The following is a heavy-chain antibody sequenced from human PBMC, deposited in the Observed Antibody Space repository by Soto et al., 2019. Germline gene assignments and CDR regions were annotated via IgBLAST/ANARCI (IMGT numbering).Heavy chain of an antibody. V-gene: IGHV3-30*03. CDR3: AIYGDYTADAFDI. CDR2: ISYDGSNK. J-gene: IGHJ3*02. D-gene: IGHD4-17*01. Sequence: QVQLVESGGGVVQPGRSLRLSCAASGFTFSSYGMHWVRQAPGKGLEWVAVISYDGSNKYYADSVKGRFTISRDNSKNTLYLQKNSLRAEDTAVYYCAIYGDYTADAFDIWGQGTMVTVSS. CDR1: GFTFSSYG.